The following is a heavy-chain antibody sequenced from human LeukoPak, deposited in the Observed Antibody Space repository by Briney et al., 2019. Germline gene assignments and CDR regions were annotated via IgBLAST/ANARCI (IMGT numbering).Heavy chain of an antibody. CDR2: ISSEGSST. D-gene: IGHD3-3*01. V-gene: IGHV3-74*01. Sequence: GGSLRLSCAASGFTFSIYWMHWVRQAPGKGLVWVSRISSEGSSTTYADSVKGRFTISRDNSKNTLYLQVGSLRAEDTAVYHCAKKSPIFGVVIPLFDYWGQGTLVSVSS. CDR1: GFTFSIYW. CDR3: AKKSPIFGVVIPLFDY. J-gene: IGHJ4*02.